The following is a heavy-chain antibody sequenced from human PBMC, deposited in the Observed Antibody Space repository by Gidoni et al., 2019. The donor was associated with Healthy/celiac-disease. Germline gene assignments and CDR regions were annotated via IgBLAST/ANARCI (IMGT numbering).Heavy chain of an antibody. Sequence: VQLLESGGGLVQPGGSLRLSCAASGFTFSSYAMSWVRQAPGKGLEWGSAISGSGGSTYYADSVKGRFTISRDNSKNALYLQMNSLRAEDTAVYYCARGDWSKPEYYFDYWGQGTLVTVSS. V-gene: IGHV3-23*01. CDR2: ISGSGGST. CDR1: GFTFSSYA. J-gene: IGHJ4*02. CDR3: ARGDWSKPEYYFDY. D-gene: IGHD2-2*01.